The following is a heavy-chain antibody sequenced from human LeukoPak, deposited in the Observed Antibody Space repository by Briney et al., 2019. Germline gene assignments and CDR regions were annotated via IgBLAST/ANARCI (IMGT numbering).Heavy chain of an antibody. Sequence: GGSLRLSCAASGFTVSDNYMSWVRQAPGKGLEWVSVIDNGGNTYYADSVKGRFTISRDNSKNTLYLQMNSLRAEDTAVYYCARDGSARSLGNWGQGTLVSVPS. CDR2: IDNGGNT. CDR3: ARDGSARSLGN. CDR1: GFTVSDNY. D-gene: IGHD6-6*01. J-gene: IGHJ4*02. V-gene: IGHV3-53*01.